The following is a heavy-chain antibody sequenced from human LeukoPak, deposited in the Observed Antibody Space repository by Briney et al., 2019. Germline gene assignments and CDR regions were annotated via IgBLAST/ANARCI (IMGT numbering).Heavy chain of an antibody. CDR3: AREPAYGPVDY. J-gene: IGHJ4*02. Sequence: GASVTVSCKASGGTLSSYAISWVRQAPGQGLEWMGGIIPIFGTANYAQKFQGRVTITADKSTTTAYMELSSLRSEDTAVYYCAREPAYGPVDYWGQGTLVTVSS. CDR2: IIPIFGTA. V-gene: IGHV1-69*06. D-gene: IGHD4-17*01. CDR1: GGTLSSYA.